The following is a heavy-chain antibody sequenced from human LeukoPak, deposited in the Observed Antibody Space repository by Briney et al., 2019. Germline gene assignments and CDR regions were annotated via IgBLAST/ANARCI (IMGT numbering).Heavy chain of an antibody. CDR2: INPNSGGT. CDR3: ARVSSSWNGAFDI. Sequence: ASVKVSCKASGYTFTGYYMHWVRQAPGQGLEWMGWINPNSGGTNYAQKFQGWVTMTRDTSISTAYMELSRLRSDDTAVYYCARVSSSWNGAFDIWGQGTMVTVSS. V-gene: IGHV1-2*04. J-gene: IGHJ3*02. D-gene: IGHD6-13*01. CDR1: GYTFTGYY.